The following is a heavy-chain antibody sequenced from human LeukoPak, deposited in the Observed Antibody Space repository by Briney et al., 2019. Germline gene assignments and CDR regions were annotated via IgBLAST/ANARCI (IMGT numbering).Heavy chain of an antibody. CDR2: IYYSGST. V-gene: IGHV4-59*08. Sequence: SETLSLTCTVSGGSISSYYWSWIRQPPGKGLEWIGYIYYSGSTNYNPSLKSRVTISVDTSKNQFSLKLSPVTAADTAVYYCARSVAGTRTRNFDYWGQGTLVTVSS. CDR3: ARSVAGTRTRNFDY. D-gene: IGHD6-19*01. J-gene: IGHJ4*02. CDR1: GGSISSYY.